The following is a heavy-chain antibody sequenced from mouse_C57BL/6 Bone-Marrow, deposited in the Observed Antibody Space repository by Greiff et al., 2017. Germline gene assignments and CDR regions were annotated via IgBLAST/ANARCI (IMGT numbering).Heavy chain of an antibody. J-gene: IGHJ3*01. CDR2: INPGSGGT. D-gene: IGHD2-3*01. V-gene: IGHV1-54*01. CDR1: GYAFTNYL. Sequence: VQLQQSGAELVRPGTSVKVSCKASGYAFTNYLIEWVKQRPGQGLEWIGVINPGSGGTNYNEKFKGKATLTADKSSSTAYMQLSSLTSEDSAVYFCARSGDGYRGFAYWGQGTLVTVSA. CDR3: ARSGDGYRGFAY.